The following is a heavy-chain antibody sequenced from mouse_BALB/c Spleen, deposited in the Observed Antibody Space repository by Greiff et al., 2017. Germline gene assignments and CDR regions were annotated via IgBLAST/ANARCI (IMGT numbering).Heavy chain of an antibody. Sequence: EVQGVESGGDLVKPGGSLKLSCAASGFTFSSYGMSWVRQTPDKRLEWVATISSGGSYTYYPDSVKGRFTISRDNAKNTLYLQMSSLKSEDTAMYYCARLGNYDAMDYWGQGTSVTVSS. CDR2: ISSGGSYT. CDR3: ARLGNYDAMDY. V-gene: IGHV5-6*01. CDR1: GFTFSSYG. D-gene: IGHD2-1*01. J-gene: IGHJ4*01.